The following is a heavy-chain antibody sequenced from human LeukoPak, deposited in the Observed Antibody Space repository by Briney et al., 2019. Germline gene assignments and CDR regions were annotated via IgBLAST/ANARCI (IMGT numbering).Heavy chain of an antibody. D-gene: IGHD6-19*01. CDR2: IYTSGST. Sequence: SETLSLTCTVSGGSISSYYWSWIRQPAGKGLEWIGRIYTSGSTNYNPSLKSRVTMSVDTSKTQFSLKLSSVTAADTAVYYCAREGSSGASNWFDPWGQGTLVTVSS. V-gene: IGHV4-4*07. J-gene: IGHJ5*02. CDR1: GGSISSYY. CDR3: AREGSSGASNWFDP.